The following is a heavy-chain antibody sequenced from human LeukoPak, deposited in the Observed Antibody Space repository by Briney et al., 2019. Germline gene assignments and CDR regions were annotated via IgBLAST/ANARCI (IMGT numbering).Heavy chain of an antibody. V-gene: IGHV1-18*01. CDR1: GYAFTSYG. J-gene: IGHJ4*02. CDR3: ARDRPQRYSSSRYDY. Sequence: ASVKVSCKASGYAFTSYGISWVRQAPGQGLEWMGWISAYNGNTNYAQKLQGRVTMTTDTSTSTAYMELRSLRSDDTAVYYCARDRPQRYSSSRYDYWGQGALVTVSS. D-gene: IGHD6-13*01. CDR2: ISAYNGNT.